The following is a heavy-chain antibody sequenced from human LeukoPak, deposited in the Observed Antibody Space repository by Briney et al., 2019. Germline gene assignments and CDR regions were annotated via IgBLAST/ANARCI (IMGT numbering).Heavy chain of an antibody. V-gene: IGHV3-23*01. CDR2: IRRTGGST. Sequence: GGSLRLSCAASGFTFSSYAMSWVRQAPGKGLEWVSAIRRTGGSTYYADSVKGRFTISRDNSKNTLYLQIDSLRAEDTAVYYCAREHYLTTPYTSGWLYYFDYWGQGTLVTVSS. CDR3: AREHYLTTPYTSGWLYYFDY. D-gene: IGHD6-13*01. CDR1: GFTFSSYA. J-gene: IGHJ4*02.